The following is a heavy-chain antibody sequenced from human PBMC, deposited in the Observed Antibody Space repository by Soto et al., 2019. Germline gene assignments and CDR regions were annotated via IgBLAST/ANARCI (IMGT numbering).Heavy chain of an antibody. CDR2: IYYSGNT. D-gene: IGHD2-2*01. Sequence: PSDTLSLTCTVSGGSISSSSYYWGWIRQPPGKGLEWIGSIYYSGNTYYNPSLKSRVTISVDTSKNQFSLKLSSVTAADTAVYYCARNVVVPAPAAFDIWGQGTMVTVSS. V-gene: IGHV4-39*01. CDR1: GGSISSSSYY. J-gene: IGHJ3*02. CDR3: ARNVVVPAPAAFDI.